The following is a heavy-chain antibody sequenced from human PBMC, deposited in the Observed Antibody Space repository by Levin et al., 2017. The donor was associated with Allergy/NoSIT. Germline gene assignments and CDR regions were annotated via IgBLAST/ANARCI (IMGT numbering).Heavy chain of an antibody. J-gene: IGHJ3*02. CDR3: ARGDARELDKALAFDI. CDR2: INPSGGST. D-gene: IGHD1-26*01. V-gene: IGHV1-46*01. CDR1: GYTFTSYY. Sequence: VASVKVSCKASGYTFTSYYMHWVRQAPGQGLEWMGIINPSGGSTSYAQKFQGRVTMTRDTSTSTVYMELSSLRSEDTAVYYCARGDARELDKALAFDIWGEGTMVTVSS.